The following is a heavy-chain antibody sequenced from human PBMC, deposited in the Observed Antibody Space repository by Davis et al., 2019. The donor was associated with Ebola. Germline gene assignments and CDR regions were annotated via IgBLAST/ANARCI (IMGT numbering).Heavy chain of an antibody. CDR3: ARGWFRAGMDV. CDR2: TYYSSKWYY. Sequence: HSQTLSLTCAISGDSVSSGGWNWIRQSPSRGLEWLGRTYYSSKWYYHYAVSVKSRITINPDTSKNQFSLQLNSVIPEDTALYYCARGWFRAGMDVWGEGTTVTVSS. V-gene: IGHV6-1*01. D-gene: IGHD3-10*01. CDR1: GDSVSSGG. J-gene: IGHJ6*04.